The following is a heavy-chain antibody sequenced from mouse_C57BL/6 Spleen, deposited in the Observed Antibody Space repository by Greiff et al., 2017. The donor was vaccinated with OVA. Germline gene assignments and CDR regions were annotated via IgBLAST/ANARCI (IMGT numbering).Heavy chain of an antibody. J-gene: IGHJ2*01. D-gene: IGHD1-1*01. CDR2: IHPNSGST. CDR3: AREFITTVVATGNFDY. CDR1: GYTFTSYW. Sequence: QVQLQQPGAELVKPGASVKLSCKASGYTFTSYWMHWVKQRPGQGLGWIGMIHPNSGSTNYNEKFKSKATLTVDKSSSTAYMQLSSLTSEDSAVYYCAREFITTVVATGNFDYWGQGTTLTVSS. V-gene: IGHV1-64*01.